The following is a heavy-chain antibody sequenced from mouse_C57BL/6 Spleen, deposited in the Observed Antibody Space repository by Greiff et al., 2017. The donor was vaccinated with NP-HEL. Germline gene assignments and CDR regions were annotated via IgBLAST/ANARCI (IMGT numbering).Heavy chain of an antibody. CDR1: GYTFTSYW. CDR2: IDPSDSYT. Sequence: VQLQQPGAELVMPGASVKLSCKASGYTFTSYWMHWVKQRPGQGLEWIGAIDPSDSYTNYNQKFKGKSTLTVDKSSSTAYMTLSSLTSDDSADYYCARADYYGSSYGYFDVWGTGTTVTVSS. J-gene: IGHJ1*03. CDR3: ARADYYGSSYGYFDV. D-gene: IGHD1-1*01. V-gene: IGHV1-69*01.